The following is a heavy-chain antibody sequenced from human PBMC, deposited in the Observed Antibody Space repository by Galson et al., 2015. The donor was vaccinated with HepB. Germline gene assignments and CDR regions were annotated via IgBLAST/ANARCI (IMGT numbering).Heavy chain of an antibody. D-gene: IGHD2-15*01. CDR2: IVVGSGNT. CDR1: GFTFTSSA. Sequence: VKVSCKASGFTFTSSAVQWVRQARGQRLEWIGWIVVGSGNTNYAQKFQERVTITRDMSTSTAYMELSSLRSEDTAVYYCAAGCSGGSCYSGYYYYGMDVWGQGTTVTVS. J-gene: IGHJ6*02. CDR3: AAGCSGGSCYSGYYYYGMDV. V-gene: IGHV1-58*01.